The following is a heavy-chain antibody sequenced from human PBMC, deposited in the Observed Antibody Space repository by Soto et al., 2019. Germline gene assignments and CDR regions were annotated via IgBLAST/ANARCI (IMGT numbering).Heavy chain of an antibody. CDR1: GFPFSSYA. CDR2: ISGSGGIT. V-gene: IGHV3-23*01. J-gene: IGHJ4*02. CDR3: AKSLSASPNYFFDS. D-gene: IGHD1-1*01. Sequence: PGGSLRLSCAASGFPFSSYAMSWVRQAPGKGLEWVSGISGSGGITYYADSVKGRFTISRDNSKNTLYLQMNSLRVDDTAVYFCAKSLSASPNYFFDSWGQGTRVTVSS.